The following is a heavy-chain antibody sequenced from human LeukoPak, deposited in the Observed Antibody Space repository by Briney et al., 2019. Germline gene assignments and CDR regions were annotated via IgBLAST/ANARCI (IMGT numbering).Heavy chain of an antibody. CDR1: GFTFSSYW. V-gene: IGHV3-74*01. D-gene: IGHD5-18*01. CDR2: INSDGSST. Sequence: PGGSLRLSCAASGFTFSSYWMHWVRQAPGKGLVWVSRINSDGSSTSYADSVKGRFTISRDSAKNTLYLQMNSLRAEDTAVYYCAREGVDTAMVDYYYMDVWGKGTTVTTSS. J-gene: IGHJ6*03. CDR3: AREGVDTAMVDYYYMDV.